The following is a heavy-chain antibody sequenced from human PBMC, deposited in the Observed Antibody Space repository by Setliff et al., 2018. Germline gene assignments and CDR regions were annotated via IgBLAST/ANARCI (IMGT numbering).Heavy chain of an antibody. J-gene: IGHJ4*02. V-gene: IGHV1-8*01. CDR3: ARGRLAWGIDY. Sequence: ASVKVSCKTFGATFTSNGFSWVRQAPGQGLEWMGWMNPNTGATGYAQKFQGRVIMTRSASLSSAYMELTNLTPDDTAVYFCARGRLAWGIDYWGQGTLVTVSS. CDR2: MNPNTGAT. CDR1: GATFTSNG. D-gene: IGHD3-16*01.